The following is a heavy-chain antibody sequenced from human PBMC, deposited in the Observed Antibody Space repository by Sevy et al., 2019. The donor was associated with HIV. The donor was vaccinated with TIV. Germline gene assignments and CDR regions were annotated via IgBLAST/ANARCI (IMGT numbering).Heavy chain of an antibody. CDR2: ISGSGGST. Sequence: GGSLRLSCAASGFTFSSYAMSWVRQAPGKGLEWVSAISGSGGSTYYADSVKGRFTIFRDNSKNTLYLQMNSLRAEDTAVYYCAKGAVAAAHNTGERALDYWGQGTLVTVSS. D-gene: IGHD6-13*01. V-gene: IGHV3-23*01. CDR3: AKGAVAAAHNTGERALDY. J-gene: IGHJ4*02. CDR1: GFTFSSYA.